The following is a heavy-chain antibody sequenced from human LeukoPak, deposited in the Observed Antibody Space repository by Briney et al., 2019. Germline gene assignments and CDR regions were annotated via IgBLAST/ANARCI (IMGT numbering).Heavy chain of an antibody. Sequence: ASVKVSCKASGYTFTSYYMHWVRQAPGQGLEWMGIISPSGGSTSYAQKFQGRVTVTRDTSTSTVYMELSSLRSEDTAVYYCARDRFTMVRGATPLYYWGQGTLVTVSS. CDR2: ISPSGGST. V-gene: IGHV1-46*01. J-gene: IGHJ4*02. CDR3: ARDRFTMVRGATPLYY. D-gene: IGHD3-10*01. CDR1: GYTFTSYY.